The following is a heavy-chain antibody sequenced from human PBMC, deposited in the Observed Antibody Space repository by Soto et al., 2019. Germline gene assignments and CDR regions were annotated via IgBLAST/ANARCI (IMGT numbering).Heavy chain of an antibody. D-gene: IGHD3-3*01. CDR2: IYYSGST. CDR1: GGSIGSNY. Sequence: NPSETLSLTCTVSGGSIGSNYWSWIRQSPGKGLEWIGNIYYSGSTNYNPSLKSRVSISVDTSKNQFSLRLSSVTAADTAVYYCARGVRFLELFSENYFDYWGRGTLVTVSS. CDR3: ARGVRFLELFSENYFDY. J-gene: IGHJ4*02. V-gene: IGHV4-59*01.